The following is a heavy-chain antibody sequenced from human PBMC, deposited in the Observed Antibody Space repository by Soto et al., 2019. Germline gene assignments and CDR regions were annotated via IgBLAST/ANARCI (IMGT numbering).Heavy chain of an antibody. V-gene: IGHV4-39*01. CDR3: ARQPTYYDFWSGYPNYYYYYGMDV. CDR1: GGSISSSSYY. CDR2: FYYSGST. J-gene: IGHJ6*02. Sequence: SETLSLTCTVSGGSISSSSYYWGWIRQPPGKGLEWNGSFYYSGSTYYNPSLKSLVTISVDTSKNQFSLKLSFVTAADTAVYYCARQPTYYDFWSGYPNYYYYYGMDVWGQGTTVTVSS. D-gene: IGHD3-3*01.